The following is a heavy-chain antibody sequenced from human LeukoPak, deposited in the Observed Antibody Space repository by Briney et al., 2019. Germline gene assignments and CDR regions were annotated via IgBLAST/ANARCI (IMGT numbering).Heavy chain of an antibody. Sequence: PGGSLRLSCAASGFTFSSYGMHRVRQAPGKGLEWVAVISYDGSNKYYADSVKGRFTISRDNSKNTLYLQLNGLRAEDTAVYYCAKDPSGVVVIANNWFDPWGQATLVTVSS. CDR1: GFTFSSYG. CDR2: ISYDGSNK. J-gene: IGHJ5*02. CDR3: AKDPSGVVVIANNWFDP. D-gene: IGHD2-21*01. V-gene: IGHV3-30*18.